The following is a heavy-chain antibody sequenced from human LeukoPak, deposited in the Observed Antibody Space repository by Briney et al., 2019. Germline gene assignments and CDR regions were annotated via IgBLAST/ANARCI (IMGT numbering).Heavy chain of an antibody. Sequence: VASVKVSCKASGYTFTGYYMHWVRQAPGQGLEWMGWINPNSGGTNYAQKFQGRVTMTRDTSISTAYMELSRLRSDDTAVYYCARDRNYDSSGSIDYWGQGTLVTVSS. CDR1: GYTFTGYY. CDR3: ARDRNYDSSGSIDY. CDR2: INPNSGGT. V-gene: IGHV1-2*02. D-gene: IGHD3-22*01. J-gene: IGHJ4*02.